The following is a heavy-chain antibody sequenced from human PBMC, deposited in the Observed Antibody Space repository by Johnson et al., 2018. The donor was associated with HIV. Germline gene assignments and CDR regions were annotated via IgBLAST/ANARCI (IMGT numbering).Heavy chain of an antibody. CDR2: IYTGGST. CDR3: ARSPRAAEGAFDI. J-gene: IGHJ3*02. CDR1: GFTVSSKY. V-gene: IGHV3-66*03. Sequence: VQLVESGGGLIQPGGSLRLSCSASGFTVSSKYMSWVRQAPGKGLEWVSVIYTGGSTYYADSVRGRFTISRDSSKNTVYLQMNSLRAEDTAVYYCARSPRAAEGAFDIWGQGTMVTVSS. D-gene: IGHD6-13*01.